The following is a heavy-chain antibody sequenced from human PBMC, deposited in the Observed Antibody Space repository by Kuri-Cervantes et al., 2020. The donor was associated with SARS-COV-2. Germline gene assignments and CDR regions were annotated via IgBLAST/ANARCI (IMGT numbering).Heavy chain of an antibody. Sequence: SETLSLTCTVSGGSISSSSYYWGWIRQPPGKGLEWIGSIYYSGSTYCNPSFKSRVTISVDTSKNQFSLKLSSVTAADTAVYYCARQMMSSITIFGVVITRNWFDPWGQGTLVTVSS. CDR2: IYYSGST. D-gene: IGHD3-3*01. CDR3: ARQMMSSITIFGVVITRNWFDP. CDR1: GGSISSSSYY. J-gene: IGHJ5*02. V-gene: IGHV4-39*01.